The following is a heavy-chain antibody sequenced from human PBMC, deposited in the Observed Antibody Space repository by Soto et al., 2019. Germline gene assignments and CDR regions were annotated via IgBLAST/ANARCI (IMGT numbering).Heavy chain of an antibody. CDR1: GYTFTSYY. J-gene: IGHJ3*02. CDR2: INPSGGST. D-gene: IGHD4-17*01. V-gene: IGHV1-46*03. Sequence: ASVKVSCKASGYTFTSYYIHWVRQAPGQGLEWVGIINPSGGSTTYAQKFQGRVTMTRDTSTSTVYMELSSLRSEDTAVYYCTRAPSYGAFDIWGQGTMVTVSS. CDR3: TRAPSYGAFDI.